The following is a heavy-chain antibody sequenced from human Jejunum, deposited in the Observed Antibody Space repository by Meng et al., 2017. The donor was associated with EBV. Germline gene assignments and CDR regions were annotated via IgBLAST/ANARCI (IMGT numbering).Heavy chain of an antibody. Sequence: QGRVVQDWAEVKKAGASVKVSCKASGYTISVYYMHWVRQAPGQGLEWMGRINGNSGATNYAQKFQGRVTMTRDTSISTAYMELSRLTSDDTAVYYCARDFYSYDSSGYSFDYWGQGTLVTVSS. V-gene: IGHV1-2*06. D-gene: IGHD3-22*01. CDR2: INGNSGAT. CDR1: GYTISVYY. CDR3: ARDFYSYDSSGYSFDY. J-gene: IGHJ4*02.